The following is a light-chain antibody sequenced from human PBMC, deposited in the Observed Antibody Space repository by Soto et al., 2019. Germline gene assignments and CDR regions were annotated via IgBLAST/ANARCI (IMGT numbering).Light chain of an antibody. CDR3: LLSYGGAFWI. J-gene: IGLJ2*01. CDR1: TGAVTNGHY. Sequence: QAVVTQEPSLTVSPGGTVTLTCGSSTGAVTNGHYPYWFQQKPGQAPRTLIYDTSNKHSWTPARFSGSLLGGKAALTLSGAQPEDEAEYYCLLSYGGAFWIFGGGTKLTVL. CDR2: DTS. V-gene: IGLV7-46*01.